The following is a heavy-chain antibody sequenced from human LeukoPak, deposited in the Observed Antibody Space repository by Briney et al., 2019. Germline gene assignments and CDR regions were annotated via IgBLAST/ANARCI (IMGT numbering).Heavy chain of an antibody. J-gene: IGHJ6*04. CDR1: GYTFTRYD. V-gene: IGHV1-8*01. Sequence: ASVKVSCKASGYTFTRYDINWVRQATGQGLEWMGWMNLNSGDTGYAQKFQGRVTMTRNTSISTAYMELSSLRSEDTAVYYCARAYENIVVVPAARYYYYYGMDVWGKGTTVTVSS. D-gene: IGHD2-2*01. CDR2: MNLNSGDT. CDR3: ARAYENIVVVPAARYYYYYGMDV.